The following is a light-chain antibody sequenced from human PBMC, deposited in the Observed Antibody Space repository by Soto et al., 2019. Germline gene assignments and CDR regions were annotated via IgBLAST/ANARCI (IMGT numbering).Light chain of an antibody. J-gene: IGKJ1*01. CDR2: KAS. CDR3: QQYNSYPWT. CDR1: QSISSW. V-gene: IGKV1-5*03. Sequence: DIQMTQSPSTLSASVGDRVTLTCRASQSISSWLAWYQQKPGKAPKLLIYKASSLESGVPSRFSGSGSGTEFTLTISSLQHDDFATYYCQQYNSYPWTFGQGTKVEIK.